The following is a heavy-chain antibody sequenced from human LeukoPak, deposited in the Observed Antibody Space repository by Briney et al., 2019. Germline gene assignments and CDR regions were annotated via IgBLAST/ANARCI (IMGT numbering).Heavy chain of an antibody. Sequence: GGSLRHSCAASGFTFSSYEMNWVRQAPGKGLEWVAYISSSGSTIYYADSVKGRFTISRDNAKNSLYLQMNSLRAEDTAVYYCARAGYDSSGYFDYWGQGTLVTVSS. CDR2: ISSSGSTI. V-gene: IGHV3-48*03. CDR3: ARAGYDSSGYFDY. D-gene: IGHD3-22*01. J-gene: IGHJ4*02. CDR1: GFTFSSYE.